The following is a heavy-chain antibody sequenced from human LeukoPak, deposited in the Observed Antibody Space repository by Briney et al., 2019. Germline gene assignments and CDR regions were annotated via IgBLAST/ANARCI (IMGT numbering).Heavy chain of an antibody. D-gene: IGHD3-22*01. CDR3: AREVSEGFDF. CDR2: FGTRSTSI. Sequence: GGSLRLSCKASGFTFSGYSMNWIRQAPGKGLEWVSSFGTRSTSIYHAGSVKGRFAISRDNAKNSLYLQMNSLRAEDTAVYYCAREVSEGFDFWGQGTLVTVSS. CDR1: GFTFSGYS. V-gene: IGHV3-21*01. J-gene: IGHJ4*02.